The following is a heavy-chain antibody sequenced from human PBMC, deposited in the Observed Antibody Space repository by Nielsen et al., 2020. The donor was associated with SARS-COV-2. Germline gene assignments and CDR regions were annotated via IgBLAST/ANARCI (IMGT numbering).Heavy chain of an antibody. CDR2: IGWNGFTI. CDR3: ARVDSTRVFAILHWFDP. CDR1: GFTFDDHA. D-gene: IGHD2-21*01. Sequence: SLKISCATSGFTFDDHAMHWVRQAPGKGLEWVSSIGWNGFTIGYADSVKGRFTISRDNAKNSLSLQMSTLRVEDTAVYYCARVDSTRVFAILHWFDPWGQGTLVTVSS. J-gene: IGHJ5*02. V-gene: IGHV3-9*01.